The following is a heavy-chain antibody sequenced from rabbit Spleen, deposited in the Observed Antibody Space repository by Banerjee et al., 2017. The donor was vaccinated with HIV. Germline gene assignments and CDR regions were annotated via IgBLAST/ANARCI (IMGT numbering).Heavy chain of an antibody. V-gene: IGHV1S69*01. Sequence: QSVEESGGRLVTPGTPLTLTCTVSGIDLSSSAMGWVRQAPGKGLEWIGDIYTSGSTYYASWAKGRFTISKTSTTVDLRMASLTTEDTATYFCARCVFSTGNGYYDIWGQGTLVTVS. D-gene: IGHD8-1*01. CDR3: ARCVFSTGNGYYDI. J-gene: IGHJ3*01. CDR2: IYTSGST. CDR1: GIDLSSSA.